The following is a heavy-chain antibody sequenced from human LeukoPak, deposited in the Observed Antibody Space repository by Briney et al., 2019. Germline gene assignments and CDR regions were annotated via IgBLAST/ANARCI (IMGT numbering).Heavy chain of an antibody. CDR3: ARGQVDTAMVYYFDY. J-gene: IGHJ4*02. CDR2: INHSGST. CDR1: GGSFSGYY. V-gene: IGHV4-34*01. D-gene: IGHD5-18*01. Sequence: SETLSLTCAVYGGSFSGYYWSWIRQPPGKGLEWIGEINHSGSTNYNPSLKSRVTISVDTSKNQFSLKLSSVTAADTAVYYCARGQVDTAMVYYFDYWGQGTLVTVSP.